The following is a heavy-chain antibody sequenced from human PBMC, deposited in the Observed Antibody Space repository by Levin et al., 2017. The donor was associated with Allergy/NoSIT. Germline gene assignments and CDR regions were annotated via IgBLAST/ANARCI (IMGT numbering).Heavy chain of an antibody. Sequence: SVKVSCKASGGTFSSYAISWVRQAPGQGLEWMGGIIPIFGTANYAQKFQGRVTITADESTSTAYMELSSLRSEDTAVYYCAVGPPLLVVYGMDVWGQGTTVTVSS. V-gene: IGHV1-69*13. D-gene: IGHD2-15*01. CDR2: IIPIFGTA. J-gene: IGHJ6*02. CDR1: GGTFSSYA. CDR3: AVGPPLLVVYGMDV.